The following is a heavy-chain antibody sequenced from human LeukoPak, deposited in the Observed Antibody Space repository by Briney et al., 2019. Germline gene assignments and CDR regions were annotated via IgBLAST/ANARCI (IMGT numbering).Heavy chain of an antibody. CDR1: GGSISSGDSY. V-gene: IGHV4-61*02. D-gene: IGHD3-9*01. J-gene: IGHJ5*02. CDR2: IYMSGTT. Sequence: SETLSLTCNVSGGSISSGDSYWTWIRQPPGKGLEGIGRIYMSGTTNYNPSLKSRVTISQDTAKNQISLKLTSVTAADTAVYYCAREYYDVLTGSGTWFDPWGQGTLVTVSS. CDR3: AREYYDVLTGSGTWFDP.